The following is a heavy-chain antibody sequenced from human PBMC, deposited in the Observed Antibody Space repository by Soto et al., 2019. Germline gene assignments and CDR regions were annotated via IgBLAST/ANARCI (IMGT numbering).Heavy chain of an antibody. Sequence: GGSLRLSCAASGFTFSSYATHWVRQAPGKGLEWVAVISYDGSNKYYADSVKGRFTISRDNSKNTLYLQMNSLRAEDTAVYYCARDPWVYDSSGYFDYWGQGTLVTVSS. CDR3: ARDPWVYDSSGYFDY. CDR1: GFTFSSYA. CDR2: ISYDGSNK. J-gene: IGHJ4*02. V-gene: IGHV3-30*04. D-gene: IGHD3-22*01.